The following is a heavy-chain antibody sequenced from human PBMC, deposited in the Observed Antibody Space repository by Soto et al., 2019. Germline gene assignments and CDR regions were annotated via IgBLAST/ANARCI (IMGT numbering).Heavy chain of an antibody. V-gene: IGHV3-30*18. CDR3: AKDQASGQGSFDS. CDR1: GFTFSSYA. J-gene: IGHJ4*02. Sequence: GGSLRLSCAASGFTFSSYAMHWVRQAPDKGLEWVALISYDGSNQYYADSVKGRFTISRDNSKNTLFLQMNSLRADDTAVYYCAKDQASGQGSFDSWGQGTLVTVSS. CDR2: ISYDGSNQ.